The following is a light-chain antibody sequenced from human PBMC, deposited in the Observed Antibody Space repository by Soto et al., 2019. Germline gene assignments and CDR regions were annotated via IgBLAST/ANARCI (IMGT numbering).Light chain of an antibody. CDR3: SSYTSSSLHV. Sequence: QSALTQPASVSGSPGQSITISCTGTSSDVGGYNYVSWYQQHPGKAPKLMIYDVSNRPSGVSNRFSGSKSGNTASLTISGLQAEDEADSYCSSYTSSSLHVFGTGTKLTVL. J-gene: IGLJ1*01. CDR2: DVS. CDR1: SSDVGGYNY. V-gene: IGLV2-14*03.